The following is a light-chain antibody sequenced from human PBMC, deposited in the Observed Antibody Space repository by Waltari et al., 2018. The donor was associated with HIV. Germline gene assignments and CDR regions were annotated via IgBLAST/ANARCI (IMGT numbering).Light chain of an antibody. CDR2: GAS. CDR1: QSINNN. V-gene: IGKV3-15*01. Sequence: EILMTQSPATLSVSPGDRATLSFRASQSINNNLAWYQQKPGQAPRLLIYGASTGATGVPARFSGSGSGTEFTLTISSLQSEDFAVYYCQQYNNWPGITFGPGTKVDIK. CDR3: QQYNNWPGIT. J-gene: IGKJ3*01.